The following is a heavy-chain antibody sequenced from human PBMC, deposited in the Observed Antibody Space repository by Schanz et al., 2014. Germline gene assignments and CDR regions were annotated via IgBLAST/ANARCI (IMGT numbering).Heavy chain of an antibody. J-gene: IGHJ3*02. CDR1: GVSVSSGGDY. CDR3: ARDLGHGDLPGDI. D-gene: IGHD4-17*01. Sequence: QVQLQESGPGLVKPSQTLSLTCTVSGVSVSSGGDYWSWIRQHPGKGLEWIGFISYSGSTYYNPSLKSRITISVDTSKNQFSLILSSATAADTAVYYCARDLGHGDLPGDIWGQGTMXTVSS. CDR2: ISYSGST. V-gene: IGHV4-31*03.